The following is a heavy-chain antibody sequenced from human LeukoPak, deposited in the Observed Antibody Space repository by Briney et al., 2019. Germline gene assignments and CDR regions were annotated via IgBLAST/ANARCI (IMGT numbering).Heavy chain of an antibody. J-gene: IGHJ6*03. CDR1: GGSFSGYY. D-gene: IGHD4-23*01. Sequence: SETLSLTCAVYGGSFSGYYWSWIRQPPGKGLKWIGEINHSGSTNYNPSLKSRVTISVDTSKNQFSLKLSSVTAADTAVYYCARKMRGGYYYYYMDVWGKGTTVTVSS. CDR3: ARKMRGGYYYYYMDV. V-gene: IGHV4-34*01. CDR2: INHSGST.